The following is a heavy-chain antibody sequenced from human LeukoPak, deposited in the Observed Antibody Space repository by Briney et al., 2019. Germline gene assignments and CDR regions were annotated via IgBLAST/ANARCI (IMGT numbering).Heavy chain of an antibody. J-gene: IGHJ5*02. CDR2: IYSGGST. V-gene: IGHV3-66*01. D-gene: IGHD1-7*01. CDR3: ARIVYENYPWFDP. Sequence: GGSLRLSCAASGFTVSSNYMSWVRQAPGKGLEWVSVIYSGGSTYYADSVKGRFTISRDNSKNTLYLQMNSLRAEDTAVYYCARIVYENYPWFDPWGQGTLVTVSS. CDR1: GFTVSSNY.